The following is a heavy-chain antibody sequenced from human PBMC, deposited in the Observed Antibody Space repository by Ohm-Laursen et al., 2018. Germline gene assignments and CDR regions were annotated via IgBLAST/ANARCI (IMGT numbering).Heavy chain of an antibody. Sequence: ASVKVSCKASGYTFTNSGISWLRQAPGQGLEWMGWISAYNGNKNYAQKFQGRVTMTTDTSTRTAYMELRSLRSDDTAVYYCARVAYCGGDCYRHAFDIWGQGTMVTVSS. J-gene: IGHJ3*02. D-gene: IGHD2-21*02. V-gene: IGHV1-18*01. CDR2: ISAYNGNK. CDR1: GYTFTNSG. CDR3: ARVAYCGGDCYRHAFDI.